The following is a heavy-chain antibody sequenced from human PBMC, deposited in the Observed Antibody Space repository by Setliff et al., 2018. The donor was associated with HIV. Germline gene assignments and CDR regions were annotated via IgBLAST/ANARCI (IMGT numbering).Heavy chain of an antibody. CDR3: VTDDKVAFDV. J-gene: IGHJ3*01. CDR1: GFTFGDYA. Sequence: PGGSLRLSCTASGFTFGDYAMSWFRQAPGKGLEWLGRMASRHDGGTTDYAAPVRGRFTFSRDDSTNTLYLQMNNLKIEDTAVYYCVTDDKVAFDVWGRGTMVTVSS. CDR2: MASRHDGGTT. V-gene: IGHV3-15*04.